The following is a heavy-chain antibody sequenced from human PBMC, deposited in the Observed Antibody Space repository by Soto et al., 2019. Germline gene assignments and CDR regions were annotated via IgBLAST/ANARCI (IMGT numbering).Heavy chain of an antibody. Sequence: QVQLVQSGAEVKKPGSSVKVPCKASGGTFSSYAISWVRQAPGQGLEWMGGIIPIFGTANYAQKFQGRVTITADKSTGTAYLELSSLRSEDTAVYYCATTDSGPLPTSPWGQGTLVTVSS. CDR2: IIPIFGTA. CDR1: GGTFSSYA. D-gene: IGHD1-26*01. J-gene: IGHJ5*02. V-gene: IGHV1-69*06. CDR3: ATTDSGPLPTSP.